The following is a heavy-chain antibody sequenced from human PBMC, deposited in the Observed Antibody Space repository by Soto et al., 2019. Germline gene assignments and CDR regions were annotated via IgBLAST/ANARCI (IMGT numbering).Heavy chain of an antibody. D-gene: IGHD2-15*01. CDR3: AMRPDIVVAVAATRLYFQH. J-gene: IGHJ1*01. CDR2: ISGSGGST. V-gene: IGHV3-23*01. CDR1: GFTFSSYA. Sequence: GGSLRLSCAASGFTFSSYAMSWVRQAPGKGLEWVSAISGSGGSTYYADSVKGRFTISRDNSKNTLYLQMNSLRAEDTAVYYCAMRPDIVVAVAATRLYFQHWGQGTLVTVSS.